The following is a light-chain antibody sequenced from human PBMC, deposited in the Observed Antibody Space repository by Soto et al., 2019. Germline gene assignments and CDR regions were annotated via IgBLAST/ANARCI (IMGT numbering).Light chain of an antibody. CDR3: VLYMGSGISV. CDR1: SGSVSTSNY. J-gene: IGLJ2*01. Sequence: QTVVTQEPSFSVSPGGTVTLTCGLTSGSVSTSNYPSWHQQTPGQAPRTLIYSTTTRSSEVPDRFSGSILGNRAALTITGAQADDESDYYCVLYMGSGISVFGGGTKVTVL. V-gene: IGLV8-61*01. CDR2: STT.